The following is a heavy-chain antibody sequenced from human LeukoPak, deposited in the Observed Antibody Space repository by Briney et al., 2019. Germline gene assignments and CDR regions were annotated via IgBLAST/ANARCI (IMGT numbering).Heavy chain of an antibody. V-gene: IGHV4-39*07. CDR1: GGSISSSSYY. CDR2: IYYSGST. Sequence: SETLSLTCTVSGGSISSSSYYWGWIRQPPGKGLEWIGSIYYSGSTYYNPSLKSRVTISVDTSKNQFSLKLSSVTAADTAVYYCARGTRSSSWYKYWGQGTLVTVSS. J-gene: IGHJ4*02. D-gene: IGHD6-13*01. CDR3: ARGTRSSSWYKY.